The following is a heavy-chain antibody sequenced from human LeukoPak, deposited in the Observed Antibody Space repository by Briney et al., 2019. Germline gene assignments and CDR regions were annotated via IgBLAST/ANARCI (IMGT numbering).Heavy chain of an antibody. Sequence: GGSLRLXCAVSGFTFSSYSMNWVRQAPGKWLEWVSSISSSSSYIYYADSVKGRFTISRDNAKNSLYLQMNSLRAEDTAVYYCARLDWGSYRPSGYWGQGTLVTVSS. J-gene: IGHJ4*02. CDR2: ISSSSSYI. D-gene: IGHD3-16*02. CDR1: GFTFSSYS. V-gene: IGHV3-21*01. CDR3: ARLDWGSYRPSGY.